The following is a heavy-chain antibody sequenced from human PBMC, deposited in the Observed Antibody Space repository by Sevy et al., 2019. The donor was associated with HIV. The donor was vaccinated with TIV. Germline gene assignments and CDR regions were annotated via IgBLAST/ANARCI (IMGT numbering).Heavy chain of an antibody. CDR2: IYPGDSDT. CDR1: GYSFTSYW. D-gene: IGHD2-2*01. V-gene: IGHV5-51*01. Sequence: GESLKISCKGSGYSFTSYWIGWVRQTPGKGLEWMGIIYPGDSDTRYSPSFQGQVTISADKSISTAYLQWSSLKASDTAMYYCARLGCSSTSCPDDYYYYMDVWGKGTTVTVSS. J-gene: IGHJ6*03. CDR3: ARLGCSSTSCPDDYYYYMDV.